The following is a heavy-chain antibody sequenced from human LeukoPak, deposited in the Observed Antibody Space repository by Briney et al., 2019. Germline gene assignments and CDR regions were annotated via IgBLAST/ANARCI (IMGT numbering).Heavy chain of an antibody. CDR2: ISSSSSLV. CDR3: ARGYSSSWYLD. V-gene: IGHV3-21*01. J-gene: IGHJ4*02. CDR1: GFNFSSYS. Sequence: GGSLRLSCAGSGFNFSSYSMSWVRQAPWKGVEGVASISSSSSLVYYADSVKGGFTISRHNAKKSLSLQMNSLRADDTAVYYCARGYSSSWYLDWGQGTLVTVSS. D-gene: IGHD6-13*01.